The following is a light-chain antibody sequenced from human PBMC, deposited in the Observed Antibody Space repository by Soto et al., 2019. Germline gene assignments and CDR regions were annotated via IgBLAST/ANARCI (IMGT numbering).Light chain of an antibody. J-gene: IGKJ3*01. Sequence: IQLTQSPSSLSASVGDRVTITCRASQGINSALAWYQQKPGKVPKLLIYDASSLETGVPSRFSGSGSGTDFTLTISSLQPEDFATYYCQNFNSDPRTFGPGTKVDIK. V-gene: IGKV1-13*02. CDR2: DAS. CDR3: QNFNSDPRT. CDR1: QGINSA.